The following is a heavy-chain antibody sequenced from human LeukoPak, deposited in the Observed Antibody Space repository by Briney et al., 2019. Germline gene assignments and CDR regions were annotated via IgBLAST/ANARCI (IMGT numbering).Heavy chain of an antibody. CDR2: INSVVNST. CDR1: GFTFSSYW. V-gene: IGHV3-74*01. CDR3: ARASVSLRYFDWYENGAFDI. J-gene: IGHJ3*02. Sequence: GGSLRLSCTASGFTFSSYWMHWVRQAPGKGLVWVSRINSVVNSTSYADSVKGRFTISRDNAKNPLYLQMNSLRAEDTAVYYCARASVSLRYFDWYENGAFDIWGQGTMVTVSS. D-gene: IGHD3-9*01.